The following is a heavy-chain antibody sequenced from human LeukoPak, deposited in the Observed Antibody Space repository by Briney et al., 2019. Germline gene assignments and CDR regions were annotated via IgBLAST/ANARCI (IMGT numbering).Heavy chain of an antibody. V-gene: IGHV3-21*01. CDR2: ISSSSSYI. Sequence: GGSLRLSCAASGFTFSSYSMNWVRQAPGKGLEWVSSISSSSSYIYYADSVKGRFTISRDNAKNSLYLQMNSLGAEDTAVYYCARNSDCSGGSCYSGAYYYYMDVWGKGTTVTVSS. D-gene: IGHD2-15*01. CDR3: ARNSDCSGGSCYSGAYYYYMDV. J-gene: IGHJ6*03. CDR1: GFTFSSYS.